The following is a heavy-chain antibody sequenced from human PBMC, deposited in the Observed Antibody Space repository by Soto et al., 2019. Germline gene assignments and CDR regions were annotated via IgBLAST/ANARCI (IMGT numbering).Heavy chain of an antibody. CDR2: IYHSGST. Sequence: QVQLQESGPGLVKPSGTLSLTCAVSGGSISSSNWWSWVRQPPGKGLEWIGEIYHSGSTNYNPSLKSRVTISVEKSKNQFSLTLSSVTAADTAVYYCARVDIVATILSYWGQGTLVTVSS. J-gene: IGHJ4*02. D-gene: IGHD5-12*01. CDR3: ARVDIVATILSY. CDR1: GGSISSSNW. V-gene: IGHV4-4*02.